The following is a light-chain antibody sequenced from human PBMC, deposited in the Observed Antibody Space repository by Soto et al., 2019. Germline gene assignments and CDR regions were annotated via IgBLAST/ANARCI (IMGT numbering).Light chain of an antibody. V-gene: IGKV1-5*03. CDR1: QSISGW. CDR2: KAS. CDR3: QQYNSYSQMYT. J-gene: IGKJ2*01. Sequence: DIQMTQSPSTLSASVGDRVTITCRASQSISGWLAWYQQKPGKAPKLLIYKASSLESGVPSRFSGSGSGTEFTLTISSLQPDDFATYYCQQYNSYSQMYTFGQGTKLEIK.